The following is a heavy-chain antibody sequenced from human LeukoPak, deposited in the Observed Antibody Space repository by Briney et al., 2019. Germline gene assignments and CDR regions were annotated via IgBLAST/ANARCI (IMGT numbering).Heavy chain of an antibody. V-gene: IGHV4-34*01. D-gene: IGHD5-12*01. Sequence: ASETLSLTCAVYGGSFNGYYWSWIRQPPGKGLEWIGEINHRGSTNYNPSLKSRVTISVDTSKNQFSLKLSSVTAADTAVYYCARDDQGIVATISPWFDPWGQGTLVTVSS. CDR2: INHRGST. J-gene: IGHJ5*02. CDR1: GGSFNGYY. CDR3: ARDDQGIVATISPWFDP.